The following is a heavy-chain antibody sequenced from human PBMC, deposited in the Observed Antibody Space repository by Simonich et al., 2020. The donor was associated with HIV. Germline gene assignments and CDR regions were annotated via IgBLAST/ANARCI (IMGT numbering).Heavy chain of an antibody. J-gene: IGHJ6*03. Sequence: QVQLQQWGAGLLKPSETLSLTCAVYGGSFSGYSWSWIRHPPGKGLEWLGENNHSGKPIYNPSLKGRVTISVEKSKNQFSLKLSSMTAADTAVDYCAAGHGLLRFLEWEGTYMDVWGKGTTVTVSS. CDR1: GGSFSGYS. CDR2: NNHSGKP. V-gene: IGHV4-34*01. D-gene: IGHD3-3*01. CDR3: AAGHGLLRFLEWEGTYMDV.